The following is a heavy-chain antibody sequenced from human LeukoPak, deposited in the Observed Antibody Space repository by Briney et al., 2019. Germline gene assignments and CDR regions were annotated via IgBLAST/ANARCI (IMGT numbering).Heavy chain of an antibody. J-gene: IGHJ6*02. D-gene: IGHD3-10*01. CDR2: ISSSSSTI. CDR1: GFTFSSYS. Sequence: PGGSLRLSCAASGFTFSSYSMNWARQAPGKGLEWVSYISSSSSTIYYADSVKGRFAISRDNAKNSLYLQMNSLRAEDTAVYYCARVQGGSGSYYNVFYYYYGMDVWGQGTTVTVSS. V-gene: IGHV3-48*01. CDR3: ARVQGGSGSYYNVFYYYYGMDV.